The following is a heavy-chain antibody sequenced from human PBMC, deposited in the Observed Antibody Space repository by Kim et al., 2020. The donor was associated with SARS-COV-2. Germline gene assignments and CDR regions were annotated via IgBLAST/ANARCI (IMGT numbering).Heavy chain of an antibody. CDR2: IYHSGST. Sequence: SETLSLTCTVSGYSISSGYYWGWIRQPPGKGLEWIGSIYHSGSTYYNPSLKSRVTISVDTSKNQFSLKLSSVTAADTAVYYCARDRGLVDPWGQGTLVTV. CDR1: GYSISSGYY. D-gene: IGHD3-10*01. J-gene: IGHJ5*02. V-gene: IGHV4-38-2*02. CDR3: ARDRGLVDP.